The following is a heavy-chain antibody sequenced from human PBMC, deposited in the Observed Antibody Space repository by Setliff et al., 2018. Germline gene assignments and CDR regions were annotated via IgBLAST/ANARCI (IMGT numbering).Heavy chain of an antibody. CDR2: IWDDGGNK. Sequence: GGSLRLSCAASGFTFSSYRMHWVRQAPGKGLEWVAVIWDDGGNKYYVGSVKGRFTISRDNSKNTLYLQMNSLRPEDTAVYYCARTCSGSGCYAGLESWGQGTPVTVSS. D-gene: IGHD2-15*01. CDR1: GFTFSSYR. V-gene: IGHV3-33*08. J-gene: IGHJ4*02. CDR3: ARTCSGSGCYAGLES.